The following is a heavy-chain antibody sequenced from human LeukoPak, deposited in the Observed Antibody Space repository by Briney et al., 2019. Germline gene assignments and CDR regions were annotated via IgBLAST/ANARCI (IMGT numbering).Heavy chain of an antibody. J-gene: IGHJ3*02. D-gene: IGHD3-10*01. CDR3: ARVFYYGSGSYKGAFDI. CDR2: IIPIFGTA. CDR1: GGTFSSYA. Sequence: SVKVSCKASGGTFSSYAMSWVRQAPGQGLEWMGGIIPIFGTANYAQKFQGRVTITADESTSTAYMELSSLRSEDTAVYYCARVFYYGSGSYKGAFDIWGQGTMVTVSS. V-gene: IGHV1-69*13.